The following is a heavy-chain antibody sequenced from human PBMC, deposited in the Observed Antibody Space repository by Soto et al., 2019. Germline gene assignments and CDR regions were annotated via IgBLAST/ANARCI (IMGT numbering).Heavy chain of an antibody. Sequence: SVNVSCKASGFTFTSSAVQWVRQARGQRLEWIGWIVVGSGNTNYAQKFQERVTITRDMSTSTAYMELSSLRSEDTAVYYCAAELGHYYGIEFLGQGTPVSGSS. CDR3: AAELGHYYGIEF. CDR1: GFTFTSSA. CDR2: IVVGSGNT. D-gene: IGHD7-27*01. V-gene: IGHV1-58*01. J-gene: IGHJ6*02.